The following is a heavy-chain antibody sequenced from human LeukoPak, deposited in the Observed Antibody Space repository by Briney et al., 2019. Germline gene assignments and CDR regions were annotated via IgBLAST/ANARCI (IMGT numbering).Heavy chain of an antibody. J-gene: IGHJ6*03. V-gene: IGHV3-21*01. CDR2: ITSSSSYI. CDR3: ARDPYSGSYGDYYYYYMDV. D-gene: IGHD1-26*01. Sequence: GGSLRLSCEASGFIFSTYDMSWVRQAPGKGLEWVSSITSSSSYIYYADSVKGRFTISRDNAKNSLYLQMNSLRAEDTAVYYCARDPYSGSYGDYYYYYMDVWGKGTTVTISS. CDR1: GFIFSTYD.